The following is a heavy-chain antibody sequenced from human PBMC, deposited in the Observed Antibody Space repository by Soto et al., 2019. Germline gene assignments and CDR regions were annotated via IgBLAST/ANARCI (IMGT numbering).Heavy chain of an antibody. V-gene: IGHV1-69*01. J-gene: IGHJ4*02. CDR1: GGTFNNYA. CDR3: ASSYGASWYGDY. Sequence: QVQLVQSGAEVKKPGASVKVSCKASGGTFNNYAITWVRQAPGQGLEWMGGNIPILGTANYAQKFQGRVTITADDSTSTSYRELSSLRSEDTAVYYCASSYGASWYGDYWGQGTLVTVSS. CDR2: NIPILGTA. D-gene: IGHD6-13*01.